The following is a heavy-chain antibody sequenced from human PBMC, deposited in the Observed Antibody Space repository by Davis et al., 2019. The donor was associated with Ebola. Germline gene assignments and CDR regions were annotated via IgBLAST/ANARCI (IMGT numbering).Heavy chain of an antibody. Sequence: PGGSLRLSCAASGFTFSSYGMHWVRQAPGKGLEWVAVISYDGSNKYYADSVKGRFTISRDNSKNTLYLRMNSLRAEDTAVYYCAKDRKWFGELYYYGMDVWGQGTTVTVSS. CDR2: ISYDGSNK. D-gene: IGHD3-10*01. CDR3: AKDRKWFGELYYYGMDV. CDR1: GFTFSSYG. V-gene: IGHV3-30*18. J-gene: IGHJ6*02.